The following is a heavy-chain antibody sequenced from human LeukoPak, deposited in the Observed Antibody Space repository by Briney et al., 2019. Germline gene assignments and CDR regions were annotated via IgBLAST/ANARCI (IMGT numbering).Heavy chain of an antibody. CDR2: ICGSGGST. Sequence: GGSLRLSCAASAFTCSSYAMSWVRQAPGKVLERVSAICGSGGSTYYADSVKGRFTISRDNSKNTLYLQMNSLRAEDTAVYYCAKDRGQWLVEVDYWGQGTLVTVSS. CDR3: AKDRGQWLVEVDY. V-gene: IGHV3-23*01. J-gene: IGHJ4*02. D-gene: IGHD6-19*01. CDR1: AFTCSSYA.